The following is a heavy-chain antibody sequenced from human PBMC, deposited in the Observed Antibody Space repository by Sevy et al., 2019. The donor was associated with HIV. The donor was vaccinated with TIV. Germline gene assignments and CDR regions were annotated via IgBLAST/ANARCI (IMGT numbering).Heavy chain of an antibody. CDR2: TYYRSKWYR. CDR3: ARGDELNSYYDGMDV. V-gene: IGHV6-1*01. CDR1: GDSVSTSSAT. Sequence: SQTLSLTCAIPGDSVSTSSATWNWFRQSPSRGLEWLGRTYYRSKWYRDYEVSVKGRVTINPDKSKNQFSLHLESVTPEDTAVYFCARGDELNSYYDGMDVWGQGTTVTVSS. J-gene: IGHJ6*02. D-gene: IGHD1-7*01.